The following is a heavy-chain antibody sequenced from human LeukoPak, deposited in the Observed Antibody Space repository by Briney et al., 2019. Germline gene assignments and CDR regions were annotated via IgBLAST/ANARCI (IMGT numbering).Heavy chain of an antibody. CDR1: GYTFTSYY. CDR2: INPSGGST. Sequence: VSVKVSCKASGYTFTSYYMHWVRQAPGQGLEWMGIINPSGGSTSYAQKFQGRVTMTRDTSTSTVYMELSSLRSEDTAVYYCATGSGWHYYFDYWGQGTLVTVSS. V-gene: IGHV1-46*01. D-gene: IGHD6-19*01. J-gene: IGHJ4*02. CDR3: ATGSGWHYYFDY.